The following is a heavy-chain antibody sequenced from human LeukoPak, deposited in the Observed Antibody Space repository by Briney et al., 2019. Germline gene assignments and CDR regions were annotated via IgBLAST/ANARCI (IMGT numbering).Heavy chain of an antibody. CDR2: ISSSADST. Sequence: GGSLRPSCEASGFTFSSYAMSWVRQAPGKGLAWVSVISSSADSTYYADSVKGRFTISRDNSKNTLYLQMNNLRAEDTAVYYCAKPLEKYTYGGNFDYWGQGIPVTVSS. D-gene: IGHD4-23*01. J-gene: IGHJ4*02. CDR3: AKPLEKYTYGGNFDY. V-gene: IGHV3-23*01. CDR1: GFTFSSYA.